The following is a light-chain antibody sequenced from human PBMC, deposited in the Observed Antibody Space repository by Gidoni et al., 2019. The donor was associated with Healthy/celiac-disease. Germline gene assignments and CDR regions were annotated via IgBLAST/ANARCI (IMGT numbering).Light chain of an antibody. CDR2: AAS. CDR1: QGISSY. Sequence: DIQLTPSPSFLSASVGDRVTITCRASQGISSYLAWYQQKPGKAPKLLIYAASTLQSGVPSRFSGSGSGTEFPLTIGSLQPEDFATYYCQQLNSYPPGFGQGTRLEIK. J-gene: IGKJ5*01. CDR3: QQLNSYPPG. V-gene: IGKV1-9*01.